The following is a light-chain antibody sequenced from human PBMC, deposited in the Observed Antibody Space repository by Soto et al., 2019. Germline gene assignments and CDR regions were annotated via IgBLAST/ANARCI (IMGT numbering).Light chain of an antibody. CDR2: SVS. Sequence: EIVLTQSPGTLSLSPGERATLSCRASQSVRSSSLAWYQQKPGQPPRILFYSVSGRATGVPDRFSGSGSGTDFTLTISRLEPEDFAVYYCPHYGGLTQPWTFGQGTKVEIK. CDR3: PHYGGLTQPWT. CDR1: QSVRSSS. V-gene: IGKV3-20*01. J-gene: IGKJ1*01.